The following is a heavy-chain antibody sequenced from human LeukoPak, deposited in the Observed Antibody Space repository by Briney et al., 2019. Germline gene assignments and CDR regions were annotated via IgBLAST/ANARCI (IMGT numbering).Heavy chain of an antibody. Sequence: GASVKVSCKASGYTFTSYDINWVRQATGQGLEWMGWMNPNSGNTGYAQKFQGRVTMTRNTSISTAYMELSSLRSEHTAVYYCARGLMTTVTTVTPGPPDDYWGQGTLVTVSS. J-gene: IGHJ4*02. D-gene: IGHD4-11*01. CDR3: ARGLMTTVTTVTPGPPDDY. V-gene: IGHV1-8*01. CDR2: MNPNSGNT. CDR1: GYTFTSYD.